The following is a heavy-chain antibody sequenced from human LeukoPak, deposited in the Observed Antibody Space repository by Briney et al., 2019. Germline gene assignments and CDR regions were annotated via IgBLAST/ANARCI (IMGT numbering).Heavy chain of an antibody. J-gene: IGHJ4*02. Sequence: GGSLRLSCAASGFTFDDYGMSWVRQAPGKGLEWVSGINWNGGSTGYADSVKGRFTISRDNAKNSLYLQMNSLRAEDTALYYCARGTHDCSGGSCYGYWGQGTLVTVSS. V-gene: IGHV3-20*04. CDR2: INWNGGST. D-gene: IGHD2-15*01. CDR3: ARGTHDCSGGSCYGY. CDR1: GFTFDDYG.